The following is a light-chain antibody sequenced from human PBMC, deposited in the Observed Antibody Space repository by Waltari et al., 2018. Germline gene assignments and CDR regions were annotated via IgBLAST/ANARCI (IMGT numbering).Light chain of an antibody. CDR2: EVS. CDR3: SSDAVSNNFYD. Sequence: QSALTQPPSASGSPGQSVTLPCTGTRSGRSCSCYQQLPGKAPKPLIYEVSKRPSGVPDRFSGSKSGNTASLTVSGLQAEDEGDYYCSSDAVSNNFYDFGSGTKVTVL. J-gene: IGLJ1*01. V-gene: IGLV2-8*01. CDR1: RSGRS.